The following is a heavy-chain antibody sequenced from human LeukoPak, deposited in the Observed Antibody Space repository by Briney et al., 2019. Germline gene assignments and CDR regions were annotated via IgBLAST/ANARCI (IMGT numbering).Heavy chain of an antibody. CDR1: GGSISTYY. Sequence: PSETLSLTCTVSGGSISTYYWTWIRQPPGKGLEWVGYIYYSGTTSYNPSLKSRVTISVDTSKSQFSLKLSSVTAGDTAVYYCARGPGSGTYWAFDYWGQGTLVTVSS. V-gene: IGHV4-59*01. CDR3: ARGPGSGTYWAFDY. J-gene: IGHJ4*02. D-gene: IGHD1-26*01. CDR2: IYYSGTT.